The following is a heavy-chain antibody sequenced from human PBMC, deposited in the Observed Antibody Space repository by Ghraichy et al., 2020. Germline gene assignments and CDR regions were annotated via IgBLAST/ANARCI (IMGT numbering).Heavy chain of an antibody. CDR2: IYYSGST. J-gene: IGHJ4*02. V-gene: IGHV4-59*01. D-gene: IGHD2-21*02. CDR1: GGSISSYY. CDR3: AHGVTAIPFDY. Sequence: QTLSLTCTVSGGSISSYYWSWIRQPPGKGLEWIGYIYYSGSTNYNPSLKSRVTISVDTSKNQFSLKLSSVTAADTAVYYCAHGVTAIPFDYWGQGTLVTVSS.